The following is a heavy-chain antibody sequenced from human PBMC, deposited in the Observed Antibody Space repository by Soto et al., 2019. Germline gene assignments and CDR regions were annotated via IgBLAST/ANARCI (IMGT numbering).Heavy chain of an antibody. CDR2: TIPGFNTA. D-gene: IGHD3-10*01. V-gene: IGHV1-69*06. J-gene: IGHJ3*02. CDR1: GGTLSDHG. Sequence: QVQLEQSGAEVKKPGSSVKVSCKASGGTLSDHGVAWLRQAPGQGREWMGGTIPGFNTAKYAQKFQGRVTVTADKFTNIAYMELSSLRSDDTDFYFCARGVYGSGNYYTGPSAFDIWGQGTMVIVSS. CDR3: ARGVYGSGNYYTGPSAFDI.